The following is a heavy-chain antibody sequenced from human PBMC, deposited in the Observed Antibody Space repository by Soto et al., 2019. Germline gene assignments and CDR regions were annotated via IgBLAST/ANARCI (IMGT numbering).Heavy chain of an antibody. Sequence: SVKVSCKASGYTFTSYYMHWVRQAPGQGLGWMGRIIPIFGTANYAQKFQGRVTITADESTSTAYMELSSLRSEDTAVYYCARDRGYDILTGYRNPYYYYYGMDVWGQGTTVTVSS. CDR3: ARDRGYDILTGYRNPYYYYYGMDV. CDR1: GYTFTSYY. V-gene: IGHV1-69*13. CDR2: IIPIFGTA. J-gene: IGHJ6*02. D-gene: IGHD3-9*01.